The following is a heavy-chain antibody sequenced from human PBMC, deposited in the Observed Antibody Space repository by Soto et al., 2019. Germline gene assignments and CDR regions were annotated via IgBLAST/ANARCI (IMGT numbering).Heavy chain of an antibody. V-gene: IGHV1-69*01. D-gene: IGHD2-2*01. CDR2: IIPISGTA. CDR1: GGTFSSYA. J-gene: IGHJ6*02. Sequence: QVQLVQSGAEVKKPGSSVKVSCKASGGTFSSYAISWVRQAPGQGLEWMGGIIPISGTANYAQKFQGRVTITADDSTSTAYMALSSLRSEDTAVYYCARSQGSSTSLEVYYYYYYGMDVWGHGTTVTVSS. CDR3: ARSQGSSTSLEVYYYYYYGMDV.